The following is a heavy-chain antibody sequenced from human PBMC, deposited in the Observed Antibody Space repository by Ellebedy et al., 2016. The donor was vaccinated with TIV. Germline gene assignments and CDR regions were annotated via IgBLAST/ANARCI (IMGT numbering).Heavy chain of an antibody. CDR1: GFTFSSYT. D-gene: IGHD6-13*01. V-gene: IGHV3-23*01. CDR3: AKGITAAVVGGSLFDP. J-gene: IGHJ5*02. Sequence: GESLKISCAASGFTFSSYTMRWVRQAPGKGLEWVSDISGSGGSTYYADSVKGRFTISRDNSKNTLYLQMNSLRVEDTAVYYCAKGITAAVVGGSLFDPWGQGTLVTVSS. CDR2: ISGSGGST.